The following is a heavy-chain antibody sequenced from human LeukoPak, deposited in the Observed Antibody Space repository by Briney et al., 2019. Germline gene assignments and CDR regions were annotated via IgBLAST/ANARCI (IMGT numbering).Heavy chain of an antibody. CDR1: GFTVSSNY. D-gene: IGHD3-16*01. J-gene: IGHJ4*02. CDR2: IYSGGGT. CDR3: ARGSSKASLGYDY. Sequence: GGSLRLSCAASGFTVSSNYMSWVRQAPGKGLEWVSVIYSGGGTYYAGSVKGRLTISRDNSKNTLYLQMNSLRAEDTAVYYCARGSSKASLGYDYWGQGTLVTVSS. V-gene: IGHV3-66*01.